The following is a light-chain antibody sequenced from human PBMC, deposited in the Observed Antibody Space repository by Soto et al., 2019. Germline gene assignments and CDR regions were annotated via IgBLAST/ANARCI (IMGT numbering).Light chain of an antibody. CDR1: QTVSSY. CDR3: QQRSTSIT. J-gene: IGKJ5*01. Sequence: IVLTQSPATLSLWPGETAILSCRASQTVSSYLSWYQHKPGQAPRLLIYDASKRAPGIPARFSGSGSGTEFTLTISSLEPEDFAVYYCQQRSTSITFGQGTRLEIE. V-gene: IGKV3-11*01. CDR2: DAS.